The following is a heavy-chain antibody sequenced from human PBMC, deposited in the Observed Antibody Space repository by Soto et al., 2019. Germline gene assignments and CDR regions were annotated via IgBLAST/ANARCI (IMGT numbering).Heavy chain of an antibody. J-gene: IGHJ4*02. Sequence: EVQLVESGGDLVKPGGSLTLSCVASGFTFSNAWMNWVREAPGKGLEWVGRIKSKTDGGTTDYAAPVKGRFTNSRDDSKTTLYLQMNSLKTEDTPVYYCTQNGQWLGWGQGTLVTVSS. D-gene: IGHD6-19*01. V-gene: IGHV3-15*07. CDR3: TQNGQWLG. CDR2: IKSKTDGGTT. CDR1: GFTFSNAW.